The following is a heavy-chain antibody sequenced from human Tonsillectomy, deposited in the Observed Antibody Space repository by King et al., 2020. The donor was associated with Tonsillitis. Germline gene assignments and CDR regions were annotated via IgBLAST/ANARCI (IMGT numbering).Heavy chain of an antibody. D-gene: IGHD1-26*01. V-gene: IGHV3-64D*06. CDR3: VKGTRELLKGDFDY. CDR2: ISSNGGST. CDR1: GFTFSSYA. J-gene: IGHJ4*02. Sequence: VQLVESGGGLVQPGGSLRLSCSASGFTFSSYAMHWVRQAPGKGLEYVSAISSNGGSTYYADSVKGRFTISRDNSKNTLYLQMSSLRAEDTAVYYCVKGTRELLKGDFDYWGQGTLVTVSS.